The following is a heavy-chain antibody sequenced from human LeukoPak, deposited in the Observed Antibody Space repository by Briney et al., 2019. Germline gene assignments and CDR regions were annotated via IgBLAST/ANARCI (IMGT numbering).Heavy chain of an antibody. D-gene: IGHD2-15*01. V-gene: IGHV3-30-3*01. CDR2: ISYDGSNK. Sequence: GGSLRLSCAASGFTFSSYAMHWVRQAPGKGLEWVAVISYDGSNKYYADSVKGRFTISRDNSKNTLYLQMNSLRAEDTAVYYCARPPRYCSGGSCQNTYYFDYWAREPWSPSPQ. J-gene: IGHJ4*02. CDR1: GFTFSSYA. CDR3: ARPPRYCSGGSCQNTYYFDY.